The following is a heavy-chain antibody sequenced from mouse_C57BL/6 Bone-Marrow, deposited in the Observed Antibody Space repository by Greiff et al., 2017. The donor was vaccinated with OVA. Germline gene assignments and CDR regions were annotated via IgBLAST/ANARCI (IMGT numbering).Heavy chain of an antibody. V-gene: IGHV1-74*01. J-gene: IGHJ2*01. CDR2: IHPSDSDT. D-gene: IGHD2-5*01. CDR1: GYTFTSYW. CDR3: ASLYSNSFDY. Sequence: QVHVKQPGAELVKPGASVKVSCKASGYTFTSYWMHWVKQRPGQGLEWIGRIHPSDSDTNYNQKFKGKATLTVDKSSSTAYMQLSSLTSEDSAVYYCASLYSNSFDYWGQGTTLTVSS.